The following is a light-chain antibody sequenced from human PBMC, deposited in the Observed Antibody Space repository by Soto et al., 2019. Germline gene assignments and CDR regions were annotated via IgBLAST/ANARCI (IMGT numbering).Light chain of an antibody. V-gene: IGKV1-39*01. J-gene: IGKJ4*01. CDR3: QQSYKILT. CDR1: DSIGSN. Sequence: DIQLTQSPASLSASVGDRVTITCRASDSIGSNLNWYQHQTWTAPKLLIYAASSLQGGVPSRFSGSGYGTQFTLTISGLQTEDFATYYCQQSYKILTFGGGTWVDI. CDR2: AAS.